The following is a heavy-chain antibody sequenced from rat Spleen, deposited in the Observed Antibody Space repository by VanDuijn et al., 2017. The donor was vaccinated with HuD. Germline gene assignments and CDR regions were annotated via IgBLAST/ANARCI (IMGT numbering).Heavy chain of an antibody. Sequence: QVQLKESGPGLVQPSQTLSLTCTVSGFSLISYTVSWVRQPPGKGLEWMGGIWNDGSTNYNSALKNRLNISRDTSKSQVFLKMNSLQTDDTAIYYCTRDRPGAYYVMDAWGQGASVTVSS. D-gene: IGHD1-4*01. CDR2: IWNDGST. V-gene: IGHV2-15*01. J-gene: IGHJ4*01. CDR1: GFSLISYT. CDR3: TRDRPGAYYVMDA.